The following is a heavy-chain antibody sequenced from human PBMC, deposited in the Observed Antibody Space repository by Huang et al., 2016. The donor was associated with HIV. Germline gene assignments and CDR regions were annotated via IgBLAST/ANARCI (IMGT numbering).Heavy chain of an antibody. V-gene: IGHV3-9*01. CDR2: IGGNSGDI. CDR1: GFAFSQYA. J-gene: IGHJ4*02. Sequence: EVQLVESGGGLVQPGWSLRLSFAASGFAFSQYAVHWVRQAPGKGLEWVSGIGGNSGDIAYAASVRGRFVISRDNAKKSLYLKMNGLRFEDTALYFCVIMDDYFDYWGQGVLVGVSS. D-gene: IGHD2-8*01. CDR3: VIMDDYFDY.